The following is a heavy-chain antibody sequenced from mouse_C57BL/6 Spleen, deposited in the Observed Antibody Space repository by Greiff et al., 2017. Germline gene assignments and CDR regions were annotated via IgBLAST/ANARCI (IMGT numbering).Heavy chain of an antibody. D-gene: IGHD2-1*01. CDR1: GYAFTNYL. Sequence: VQLQQSGAELVRPGTSVKVSCEASGYAFTNYLIEWVKQRPGQGLEWIGVINPGRGGTNYNEKFKGKATLTADKSSSTAYMQLSSLTSEDSAVYFCAREGDYGNYVGNYFDYWGQGTTLTVSS. CDR3: AREGDYGNYVGNYFDY. V-gene: IGHV1-54*01. J-gene: IGHJ2*01. CDR2: INPGRGGT.